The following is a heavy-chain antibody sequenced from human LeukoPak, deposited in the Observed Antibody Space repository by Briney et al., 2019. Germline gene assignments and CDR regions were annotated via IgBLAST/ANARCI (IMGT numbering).Heavy chain of an antibody. CDR2: ISSSSSYI. CDR3: ARDLWNPGAAGLGYYYYYYYGMDV. J-gene: IGHJ6*02. V-gene: IGHV3-21*01. CDR1: GFTFSSYS. D-gene: IGHD6-13*01. Sequence: NSGGSLRLSCAASGFTFSSYSMNWVRQAPGKGLEWVSSISSSSSYIYYADSVKGRFTISRDNAKNSLYLQMNSLRAEDTAVYYCARDLWNPGAAGLGYYYYYYYGMDVWGQGTTVTVSS.